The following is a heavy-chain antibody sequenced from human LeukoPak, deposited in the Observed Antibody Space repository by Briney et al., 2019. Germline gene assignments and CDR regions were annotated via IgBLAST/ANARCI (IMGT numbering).Heavy chain of an antibody. CDR3: ARDLTNYYDSPGAFDY. D-gene: IGHD3-22*01. CDR2: SSSVSSTK. V-gene: IGHV3-48*04. J-gene: IGHJ4*02. CDR1: GFTFSSYS. Sequence: PGGSLRLSCVASGFTFSSYSMNWVRQAPGKGPEWVSYSSSVSSTKYYADSVKGRFTISRDNAKNSVYLQMNSLRGGDTAVYYCARDLTNYYDSPGAFDYWGQGTLVTVSS.